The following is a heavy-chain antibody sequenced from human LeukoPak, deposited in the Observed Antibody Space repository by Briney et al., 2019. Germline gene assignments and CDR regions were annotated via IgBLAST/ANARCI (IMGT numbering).Heavy chain of an antibody. CDR1: EFTFSSYW. J-gene: IGHJ4*02. Sequence: PGGSLRLSCAGSEFTFSSYWMHWVRQPPEKGQEWVFSIKSDGSATAYADSVKGRFSMSTDSAKYTASLHMNSLRVEDTAMYYCAMDINGDLFHVWGQGAPVTVSS. D-gene: IGHD2-2*03. CDR2: IKSDGSAT. CDR3: AMDINGDLFHV. V-gene: IGHV3-74*01.